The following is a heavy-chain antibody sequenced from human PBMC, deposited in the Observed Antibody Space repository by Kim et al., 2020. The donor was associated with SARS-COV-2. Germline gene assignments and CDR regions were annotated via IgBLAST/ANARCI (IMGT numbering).Heavy chain of an antibody. Sequence: GGSLRLSCAASGFTFSSYWMSWVRQAPGKGLEWVANIKQDGSEKYYVDSVKGRFTISRDNAKNSLYLQMNSLRAEDTAVYYCARGAGAKWELRCWFDPWGQGTLVTVS. CDR2: IKQDGSEK. D-gene: IGHD1-26*01. J-gene: IGHJ5*02. V-gene: IGHV3-7*03. CDR1: GFTFSSYW. CDR3: ARGAGAKWELRCWFDP.